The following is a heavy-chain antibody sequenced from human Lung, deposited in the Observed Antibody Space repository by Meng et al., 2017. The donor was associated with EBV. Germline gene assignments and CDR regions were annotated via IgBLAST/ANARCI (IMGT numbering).Heavy chain of an antibody. CDR3: AREYSSSSGLPGP. Sequence: VQVPEPGPGLVKPSGTLFPTCAVSGGAIGSSNWGSWVLQSPGKGLEWIGEIYHSGRTNYNPSLKSRVTISVDTSKNQFSLKLSSVTAADTAVYYCAREYSSSSGLPGPWGQGTLVTVSS. CDR2: IYHSGRT. D-gene: IGHD6-6*01. J-gene: IGHJ5*02. V-gene: IGHV4-4*02. CDR1: GGAIGSSNW.